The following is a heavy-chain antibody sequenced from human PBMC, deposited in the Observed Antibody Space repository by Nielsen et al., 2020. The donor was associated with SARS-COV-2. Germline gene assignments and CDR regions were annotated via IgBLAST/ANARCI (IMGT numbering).Heavy chain of an antibody. CDR2: ITHTGDA. CDR3: ARGKRSFSGAFLNFYYYYYMDV. D-gene: IGHD3-3*01. Sequence: WIRQPPGKGLEWIGEITHTGDASYNPSLKSRVTLSVDTSKNQFSLRLNPVTAADTAVYFCARGKRSFSGAFLNFYYYYYMDVWGKGTTVTVSS. V-gene: IGHV4-34*01. J-gene: IGHJ6*03.